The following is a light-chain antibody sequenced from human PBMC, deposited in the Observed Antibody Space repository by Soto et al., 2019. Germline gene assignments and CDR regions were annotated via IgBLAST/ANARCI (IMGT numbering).Light chain of an antibody. V-gene: IGKV1D-12*01. Sequence: DIQVTQSPWAVSASVGGGGTIACRASQDIVAYLAWYQHKPGRAPELLIRAASTLQSGVPSRFSGSGSGTDFTLTINSLQPEDFATYYCQQAYSFPITFGQGTQLEIK. CDR1: QDIVAY. J-gene: IGKJ5*01. CDR2: AAS. CDR3: QQAYSFPIT.